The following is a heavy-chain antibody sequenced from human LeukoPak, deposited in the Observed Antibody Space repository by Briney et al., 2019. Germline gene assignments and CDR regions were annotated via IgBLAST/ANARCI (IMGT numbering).Heavy chain of an antibody. Sequence: ASVKVSCKASGYTFTSYGISWVRQAPGQGLEWMGWISAYNGNTNYAQKLQGRVTMTTDTSTSTAYMELRSLRSDDTAVYYCATGRYYDSSGYYPLEYWGQGTLVTVSS. D-gene: IGHD3-22*01. V-gene: IGHV1-18*01. CDR1: GYTFTSYG. CDR2: ISAYNGNT. J-gene: IGHJ4*02. CDR3: ATGRYYDSSGYYPLEY.